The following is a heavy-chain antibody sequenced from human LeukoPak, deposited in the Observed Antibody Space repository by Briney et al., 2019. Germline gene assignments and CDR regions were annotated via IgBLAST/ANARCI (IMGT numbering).Heavy chain of an antibody. CDR2: IYYSGST. CDR3: ARRSSSSSRGWFDP. J-gene: IGHJ5*02. V-gene: IGHV4-59*08. CDR1: DDSISDYY. D-gene: IGHD6-13*01. Sequence: SETLSLTCTVSDDSISDYYWSWIRQPPGKGLEWIGYIYYSGSTNYNPSLKSRVTISVDTSKNQFSLKLSSVTAADTAVYYCARRSSSSSRGWFDPWGQGTLVTVSS.